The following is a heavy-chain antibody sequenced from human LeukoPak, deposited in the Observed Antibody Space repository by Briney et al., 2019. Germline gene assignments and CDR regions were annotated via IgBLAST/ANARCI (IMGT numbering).Heavy chain of an antibody. D-gene: IGHD1-14*01. V-gene: IGHV3-66*01. Sequence: PGGSLRLSCAASGFTVSGNYMTWVRQAPGKGLEWVSVTYGDGSISYADSVKDRFTISRDISKNTFFLQMNNLRAEDTAVYYCASRGSGHRNWYFDLWGRGTLVTVSS. J-gene: IGHJ2*01. CDR1: GFTVSGNY. CDR2: TYGDGSI. CDR3: ASRGSGHRNWYFDL.